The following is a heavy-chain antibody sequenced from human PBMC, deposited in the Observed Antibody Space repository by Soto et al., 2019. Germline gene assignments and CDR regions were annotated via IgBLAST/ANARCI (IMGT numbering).Heavy chain of an antibody. CDR3: VRGGGVLGSGGDADYYDV. CDR1: GFPFDDYA. J-gene: IGHJ1*01. V-gene: IGHV3-9*01. D-gene: IGHD3-22*01. CDR2: ISWNSDNI. Sequence: LSCAASGFPFDDYAMHWVRQAPGRGLEWVSGISWNSDNIGYGDSVKGRFTISRDNAKNSLYLQMNSLSAEDTALYYCVRGGGVLGSGGDADYYDVWGQGTLVTVSS.